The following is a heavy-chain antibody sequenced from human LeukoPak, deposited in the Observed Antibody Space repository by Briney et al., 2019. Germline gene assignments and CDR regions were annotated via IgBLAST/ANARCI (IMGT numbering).Heavy chain of an antibody. CDR1: GASVSGSPYY. V-gene: IGHV4-39*07. D-gene: IGHD3-10*01. CDR2: IYSSGST. J-gene: IGHJ5*02. CDR3: ARGAYYGSGSPTQNWFDP. Sequence: SETLSLTCTVSGASVSGSPYYWGWIRQPPGKGLGWIGSIYSSGSTYYNASLQSRVTISVDTSKNQFSLKLSSVTAADTAVYYCARGAYYGSGSPTQNWFDPWGQGTLVTVSS.